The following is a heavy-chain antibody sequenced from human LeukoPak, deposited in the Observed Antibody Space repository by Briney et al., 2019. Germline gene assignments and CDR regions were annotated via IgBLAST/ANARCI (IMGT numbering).Heavy chain of an antibody. J-gene: IGHJ4*02. CDR1: GFIFNNAW. Sequence: PGGSLRLSCAASGFIFNNAWLSWIRQAPGEGLEWVGRIKSKSAGGTTDYPAPVKGRFTISRDDSKNTLYLQMNSLKTEDTAVYYCTTDSGDYGDYVRKWGQGTLVTVSS. D-gene: IGHD4-17*01. CDR3: TTDSGDYGDYVRK. CDR2: IKSKSAGGTT. V-gene: IGHV3-15*01.